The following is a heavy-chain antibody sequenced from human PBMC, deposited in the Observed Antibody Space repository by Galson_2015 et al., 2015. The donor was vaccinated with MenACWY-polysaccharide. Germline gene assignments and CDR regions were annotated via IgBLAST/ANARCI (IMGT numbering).Heavy chain of an antibody. CDR2: IYVGGSR. CDR3: AREGSRIVFHAFDT. Sequence: SLRLSCAASGFTVSANYMSWVRQAPGRGREWVSIIYVGGSRHYADSVKGRFTISETNSKSTLYLEMNNLRAEDTALYYCAREGSRIVFHAFDTWGQGTMVIVSS. J-gene: IGHJ3*02. V-gene: IGHV3-53*01. D-gene: IGHD3-10*02. CDR1: GFTVSANY.